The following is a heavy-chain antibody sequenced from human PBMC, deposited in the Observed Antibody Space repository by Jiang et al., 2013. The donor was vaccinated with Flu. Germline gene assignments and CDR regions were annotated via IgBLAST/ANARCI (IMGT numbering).Heavy chain of an antibody. Sequence: GLVKPSETLSLTCSVSGGSITSSTYYWVWIRQPPGKGLDWIGSIYYSGSTFYNPSLKSRVTMSVDTSKNQFSLKLSSVTAADTAVYYCARAQKYSGFELPYFDYWGQGTLVTVSS. V-gene: IGHV4-39*07. J-gene: IGHJ4*02. CDR1: GGSITSSTYY. CDR2: IYYSGST. CDR3: ARAQKYSGFELPYFDY. D-gene: IGHD5-12*01.